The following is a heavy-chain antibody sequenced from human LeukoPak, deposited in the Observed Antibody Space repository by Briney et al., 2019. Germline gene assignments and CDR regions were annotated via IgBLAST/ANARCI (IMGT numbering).Heavy chain of an antibody. CDR1: GFTLSSYA. Sequence: GGSLRPSCAASGFTLSSYAVTWVRQAPGKGLEWVSVISGSGAITYYADSVKGRFTISRDDSKNTVYLQMNSLRAEDTAVYYCAKVVRGYSDCDLFWGQGTLVTVSS. CDR3: AKVVRGYSDCDLF. CDR2: ISGSGAIT. D-gene: IGHD5-12*01. V-gene: IGHV3-23*01. J-gene: IGHJ4*02.